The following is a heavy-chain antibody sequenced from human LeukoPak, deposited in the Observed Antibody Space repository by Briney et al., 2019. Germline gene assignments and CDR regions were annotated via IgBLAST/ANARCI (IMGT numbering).Heavy chain of an antibody. Sequence: SETLSLTCTVSGSSISSYYWSWIRQPPGKGLEWIGYIYYSGSTNYNPSLKSRVTISVDTSKNQFSLKLSSVTAADTAVYYCARGPNYYDRWGQGTLVTVSS. D-gene: IGHD3-22*01. CDR2: IYYSGST. CDR3: ARGPNYYDR. V-gene: IGHV4-59*01. J-gene: IGHJ4*02. CDR1: GSSISSYY.